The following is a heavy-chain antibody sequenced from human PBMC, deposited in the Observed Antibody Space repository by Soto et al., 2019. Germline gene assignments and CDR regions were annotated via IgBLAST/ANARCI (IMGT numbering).Heavy chain of an antibody. V-gene: IGHV3-33*01. CDR3: ARDLARRGGLPSDY. J-gene: IGHJ4*02. CDR2: IWYDGSNK. D-gene: IGHD1-26*01. Sequence: QVQLVESGGGVVQPGRSLRLSCAASGFTFSSYGMHWVRQAPGKGLEWVAVIWYDGSNKYYADSVKGRFTISRDNSKNTLHLQMNSLRAEDTAVYYCARDLARRGGLPSDYWGQGTLVTVSS. CDR1: GFTFSSYG.